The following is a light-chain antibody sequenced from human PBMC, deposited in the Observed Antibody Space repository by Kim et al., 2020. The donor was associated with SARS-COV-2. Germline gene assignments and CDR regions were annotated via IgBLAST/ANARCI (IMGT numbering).Light chain of an antibody. CDR1: SSNIGSNT. CDR2: SNK. J-gene: IGLJ3*02. V-gene: IGLV1-44*01. Sequence: GQRVTSSCSGSSSNIGSNTVSWYQQLPGTAPKLLIYSNKQRPSGVPDRFSGSKSGTSASLAISGLQSEDEADYYCAAWDDSLNGPVFGGGTQLTVL. CDR3: AAWDDSLNGPV.